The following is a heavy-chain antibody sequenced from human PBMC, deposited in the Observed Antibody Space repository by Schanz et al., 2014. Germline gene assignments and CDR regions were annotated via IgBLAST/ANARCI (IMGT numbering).Heavy chain of an antibody. D-gene: IGHD2-21*01. CDR2: IYYDGGLR. V-gene: IGHV3-33*08. J-gene: IGHJ4*02. CDR1: GFTFSDYY. Sequence: QVQLVESGGGLVKPGGSLRLSCAASGFTFSDYYMSWLRQAPGKGLEWVAVIYYDGGLRFFADSVRGRVTISRDNSNNMVYLQMNSLRAEDTAIYYCTKWANEGGGGYCHFDLWGQGTLVTVSS. CDR3: TKWANEGGGGYCHFDL.